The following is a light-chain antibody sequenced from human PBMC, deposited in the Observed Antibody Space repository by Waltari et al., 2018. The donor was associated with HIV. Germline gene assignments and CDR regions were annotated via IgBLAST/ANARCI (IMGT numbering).Light chain of an antibody. V-gene: IGKV1-9*01. CDR1: QDISDF. CDR2: DAS. J-gene: IGKJ4*01. Sequence: DIQLTQSSSFLSASVGDRVTVACRASQDISDFLAWYQQKPGIAPRLLIYDASTLYTGVPSRVRGSGSGTEFTLTISSLQPEDFASYYCQQLHTFPLTFGGGTKV. CDR3: QQLHTFPLT.